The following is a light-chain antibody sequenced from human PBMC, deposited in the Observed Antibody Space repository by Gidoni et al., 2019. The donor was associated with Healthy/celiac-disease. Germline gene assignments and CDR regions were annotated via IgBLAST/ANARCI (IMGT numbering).Light chain of an antibody. CDR2: GAS. CDR1: QSVSSN. V-gene: IGKV3-15*01. CDR3: QQYNNWPPYT. J-gene: IGKJ2*01. Sequence: EIVLTQSPATLSVSPGERATLSCRASQSVSSNLAWYQQKPGQAPRLLIYGASTRTTSIPARFGGSGSGKEFTLTISSLQSEDFAVYCCQQYNNWPPYTFGQGTKLEIK.